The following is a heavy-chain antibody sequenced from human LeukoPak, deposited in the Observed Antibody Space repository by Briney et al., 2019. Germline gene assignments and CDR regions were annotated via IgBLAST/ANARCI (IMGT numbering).Heavy chain of an antibody. CDR2: IYPGDSDT. CDR3: ARHPAYDSSGYYYF. V-gene: IGHV5-51*01. CDR1: GYSFTSYW. Sequence: GASLKISCKGSGYSFTSYWIGWVRQLPGKGLEWMGIIYPGDSDTRYSPSFQGQVTISADKSISTAYLQWSSLKASDTAMYYCARHPAYDSSGYYYFWGQGTLVTVSS. J-gene: IGHJ4*02. D-gene: IGHD3-22*01.